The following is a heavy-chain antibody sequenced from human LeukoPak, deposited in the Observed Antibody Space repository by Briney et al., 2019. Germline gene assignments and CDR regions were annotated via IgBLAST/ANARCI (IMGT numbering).Heavy chain of an antibody. CDR1: GGSFSGYY. CDR3: ASEAHRGGGFDS. V-gene: IGHV4-34*01. Sequence: PSETLSLTCAVSGGSFSGYYWSWIRQPPGKGLEWIGEINHSGSTNYNPSLKSRVTISVDTSKNQFSLTLSSVTAADTAVYYCASEAHRGGGFDSWGQGTLVTVSS. J-gene: IGHJ4*02. CDR2: INHSGST. D-gene: IGHD3-16*01.